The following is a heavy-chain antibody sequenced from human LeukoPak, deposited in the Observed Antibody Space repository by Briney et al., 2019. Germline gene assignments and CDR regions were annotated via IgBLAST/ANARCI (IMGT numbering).Heavy chain of an antibody. CDR1: GGSISSGSYY. CDR3: ARDRLNYYGSGRVVYYYYMDV. D-gene: IGHD3-10*01. CDR2: IYTSGST. J-gene: IGHJ6*03. V-gene: IGHV4-61*02. Sequence: SETLSLTCTVSGGSISSGSYYWSWIRQPAGKGLEWIGRIYTSGSTNYNPSLKSRVTISVDTSKNQFSLKLSSVTAADTAVYYCARDRLNYYGSGRVVYYYYMDVWGKGTTVTVSS.